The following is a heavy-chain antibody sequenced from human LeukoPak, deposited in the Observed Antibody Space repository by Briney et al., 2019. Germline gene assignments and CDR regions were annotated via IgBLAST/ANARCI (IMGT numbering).Heavy chain of an antibody. CDR2: ISPYTGNT. V-gene: IGHV1-18*01. J-gene: IGHJ4*02. CDR1: GYSFTGYG. D-gene: IGHD2-2*01. Sequence: APGKVSCKASGYSFTGYGVSWVRQAPGQGLEWMGWISPYTGNTDYVHDLRGRVTVTADTSTNTVYMELRSLRSDDTAVYYCTREAEDLPGAITFLYWGQGTLVTVSS. CDR3: TREAEDLPGAITFLY.